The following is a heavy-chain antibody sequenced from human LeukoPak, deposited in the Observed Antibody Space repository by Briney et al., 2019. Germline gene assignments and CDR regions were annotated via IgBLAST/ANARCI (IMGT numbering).Heavy chain of an antibody. CDR2: INPNSGGT. V-gene: IGHV1-2*02. J-gene: IGHJ4*02. Sequence: ASVKVSCKASGYTFTGYYMHWVRQAPGQGLEWMGWINPNSGGTNYAQKLQGRVTMTTDTSTSTAYMELRSLRSDDTAVYYCARDERYYDSSGYLYYFDYWGQGTLVTVSS. D-gene: IGHD3-22*01. CDR3: ARDERYYDSSGYLYYFDY. CDR1: GYTFTGYY.